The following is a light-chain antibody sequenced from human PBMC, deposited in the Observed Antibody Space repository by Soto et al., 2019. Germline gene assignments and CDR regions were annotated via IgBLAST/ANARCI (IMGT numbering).Light chain of an antibody. J-gene: IGLJ1*01. CDR1: SSDVGGYNY. CDR3: SSYTSSSTF. CDR2: DVS. Sequence: QAVVTQPASVPGSPGQSITISCTGTSSDVGGYNYVSWYQQHPGKAPKLMIYDVSNRPSGVSNRFSGSKSGNTASLTISGLQAEDEADYYCSSYTSSSTFFGTGTKVTVL. V-gene: IGLV2-14*01.